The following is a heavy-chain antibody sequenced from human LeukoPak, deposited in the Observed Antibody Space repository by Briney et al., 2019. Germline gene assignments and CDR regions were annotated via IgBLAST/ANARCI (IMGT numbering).Heavy chain of an antibody. CDR3: ARDSRSTSYNWFDP. Sequence: ASVKVSCKASGYTFTGYYMHWVRQAPGQGLEWMGWINPNSGGTKYAQKFQGRVTMTRDTSISTAYMELSRLRSDDTAVYYCARDSRSTSYNWFDPWGRGTLVTVSS. D-gene: IGHD2-2*01. CDR1: GYTFTGYY. V-gene: IGHV1-2*02. J-gene: IGHJ5*02. CDR2: INPNSGGT.